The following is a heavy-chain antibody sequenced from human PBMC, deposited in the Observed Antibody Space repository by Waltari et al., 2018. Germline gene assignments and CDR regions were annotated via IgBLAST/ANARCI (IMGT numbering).Heavy chain of an antibody. CDR2: VKSNTDGGTV. CDR3: TTDRFS. V-gene: IGHV3-15*01. Sequence: EVQLVESGGGLVTPGGSLRLSCVASGFTFSKSWMSWVRQAPGKGLEGVGRVKSNTDGGTVDYAAPVKGRFTSSRDDSKNTLSLQMNSLKTEDTAVYYCTTDRFSWGQGTLVTVSS. CDR1: GFTFSKSW. J-gene: IGHJ5*02.